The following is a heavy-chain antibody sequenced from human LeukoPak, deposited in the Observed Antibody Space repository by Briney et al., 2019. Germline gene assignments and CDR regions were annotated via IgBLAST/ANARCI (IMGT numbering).Heavy chain of an antibody. J-gene: IGHJ3*02. Sequence: ASVKVSCKASGYTFTSYYMHWVRQAPGQGLEWMGIINPSGGSTSYAQKFQGRVTMTRDMSTSTVYMELSSLRSEDTAVYYCARGGSSGWYRDDAFDIWGQGTMVTVSS. CDR2: INPSGGST. D-gene: IGHD6-19*01. CDR1: GYTFTSYY. V-gene: IGHV1-46*01. CDR3: ARGGSSGWYRDDAFDI.